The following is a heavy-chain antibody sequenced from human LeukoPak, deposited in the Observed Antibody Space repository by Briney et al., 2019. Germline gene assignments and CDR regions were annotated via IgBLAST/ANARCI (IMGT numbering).Heavy chain of an antibody. CDR2: IKPDGSEK. CDR3: ARDSWIVFDD. J-gene: IGHJ4*01. CDR1: GFTYSKYW. Sequence: PGESLRLSCVASGFTYSKYWMSGLRQAPGKGPEGVATIKPDGSEKYYMDSVKGRFTISRDNAKNSLYLEMNSLRAEDTAVYYCARDSWIVFDDWGQGALVTVSS. V-gene: IGHV3-7*01. D-gene: IGHD2-15*01.